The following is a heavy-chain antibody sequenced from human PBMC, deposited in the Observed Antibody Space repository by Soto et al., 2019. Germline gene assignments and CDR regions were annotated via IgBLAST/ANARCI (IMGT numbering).Heavy chain of an antibody. D-gene: IGHD3-22*01. CDR2: ISAYNGNT. V-gene: IGHV1-18*01. Sequence: ASVKVSCKASGYTFTSYGISWVRQAPGQGLEWMGWISAYNGNTNYAQKLQGGVTMTTDTSTSTAYMELRSLRSDDTAVYYCARDVGALAYYYDSSGSVDYWGQGTLVTVSS. J-gene: IGHJ4*02. CDR1: GYTFTSYG. CDR3: ARDVGALAYYYDSSGSVDY.